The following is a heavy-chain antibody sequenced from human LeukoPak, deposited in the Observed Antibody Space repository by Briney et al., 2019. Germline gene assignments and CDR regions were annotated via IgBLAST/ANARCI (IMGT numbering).Heavy chain of an antibody. V-gene: IGHV4-31*03. CDR3: ARVTDDYGDYGKGDYFDY. Sequence: SETLSLTCTVSGGSISSGGYYWSWIRQHPGKGLEWIGYIYYSGSTYYNPSLKSRVTISVDTSKNQFSLKLSSVTAADTAVYYCARVTDDYGDYGKGDYFDYWGQGTLVTVSS. D-gene: IGHD4-17*01. CDR2: IYYSGST. J-gene: IGHJ4*02. CDR1: GGSISSGGYY.